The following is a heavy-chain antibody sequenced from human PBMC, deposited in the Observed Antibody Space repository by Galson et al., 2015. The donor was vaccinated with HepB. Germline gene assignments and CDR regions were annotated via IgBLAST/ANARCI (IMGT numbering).Heavy chain of an antibody. CDR2: ISSSSSYI. CDR3: ARGAQGVVVVAAFDY. J-gene: IGHJ4*02. CDR1: GFTFSSYS. D-gene: IGHD2-15*01. Sequence: SLRLSCAASGFTFSSYSMNWVRQAPGKGLEWVSSISSSSSYIYYADSVKGRFTISRDNAKNSLYLQMNSLRAEDTAVYYCARGAQGVVVVAAFDYWGQGTLVTVSS. V-gene: IGHV3-21*01.